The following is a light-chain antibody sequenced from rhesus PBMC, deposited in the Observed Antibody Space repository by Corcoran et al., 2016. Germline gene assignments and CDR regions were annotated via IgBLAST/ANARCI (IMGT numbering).Light chain of an antibody. Sequence: DIQMTQSPSPLSASVGDRVTITCRASQDISNELAWYQKKPGETPQVLVYDASSFHRGIPSRFSGTGSGTGFTLTISSLQSEDFATYYYQHYYSTPYSFSQGTKVEIK. CDR3: QHYYSTPYS. CDR2: DAS. V-gene: IGKV1-33*02. CDR1: QDISNE. J-gene: IGKJ2*01.